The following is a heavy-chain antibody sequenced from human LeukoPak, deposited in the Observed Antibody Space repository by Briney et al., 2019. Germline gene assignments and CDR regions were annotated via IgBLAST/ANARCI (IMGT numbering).Heavy chain of an antibody. D-gene: IGHD3-10*01. V-gene: IGHV4-59*01. CDR3: ARWRGGSGSYRGYYFDY. J-gene: IGHJ4*02. CDR1: GASISSYY. Sequence: SETLSLTCTVSGASISSYYWSWIRQPPGKGLGWIGYIYYSGSTNYNPSLKGRFTISVDTSKNQFSLKLSSVTAADTAVYYCARWRGGSGSYRGYYFDYWGQGTLVTVSS. CDR2: IYYSGST.